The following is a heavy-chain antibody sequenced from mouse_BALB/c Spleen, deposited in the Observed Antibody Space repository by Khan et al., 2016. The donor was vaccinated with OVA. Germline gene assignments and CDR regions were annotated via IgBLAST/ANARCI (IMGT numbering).Heavy chain of an antibody. V-gene: IGHV2-2*02. D-gene: IGHD2-4*01. CDR3: ARRGKDYGRGALFAY. CDR1: GFSLNNYS. J-gene: IGHJ3*01. CDR2: IWSAGST. Sequence: QVQLKQSGPGLVQPSQSLSITCTVSGFSLNNYSVHWVRQSPGKGLEWLGVIWSAGSTDYNAAFISRLTISKDNSRNQVFFKMNSLQPNDTAIYYCARRGKDYGRGALFAYWGQGTLVTVSA.